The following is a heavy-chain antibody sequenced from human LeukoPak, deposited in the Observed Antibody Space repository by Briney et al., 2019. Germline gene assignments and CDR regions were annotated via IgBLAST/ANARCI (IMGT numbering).Heavy chain of an antibody. Sequence: GGSLRLSCAASGFTFSAYSMNWVRQAPGKGLEWVSSISSVITYTFYADSVKGRFTISRDNAKNSLYLQMNSLRAEDTAVYYCARVRSPRYFDYWGQGTLVTVSS. J-gene: IGHJ4*02. V-gene: IGHV3-21*01. CDR2: ISSVITYT. CDR1: GFTFSAYS. CDR3: ARVRSPRYFDY.